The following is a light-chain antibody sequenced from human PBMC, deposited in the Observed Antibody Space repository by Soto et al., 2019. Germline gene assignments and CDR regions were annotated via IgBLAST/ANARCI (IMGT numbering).Light chain of an antibody. Sequence: IVLTQSSGTLSLSPGERATLCCRSSQSVSSSYLAWYQQKPGQAPRLLIYGASSRATGIPDRFSGSGSGTDFTLTISRLEPEDFAVYYCQQYGSSSWTFGQGTKVDIK. J-gene: IGKJ1*01. CDR3: QQYGSSSWT. CDR2: GAS. V-gene: IGKV3-20*01. CDR1: QSVSSSY.